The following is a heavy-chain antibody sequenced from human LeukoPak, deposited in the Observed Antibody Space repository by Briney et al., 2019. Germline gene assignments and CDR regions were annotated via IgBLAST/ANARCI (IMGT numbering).Heavy chain of an antibody. CDR2: INPNSGGT. Sequence: ASVTVSCKASGYTFTGYYMHWVRQAPGQGLEWMGWINPNSGGTNYAQKFQGRVTMTRDTSISTAYMELSRLRSDDTAVYYCAREEIYCSGGSCYSHYYGMDVWGQGTTVTVSS. J-gene: IGHJ6*02. CDR3: AREEIYCSGGSCYSHYYGMDV. V-gene: IGHV1-2*02. D-gene: IGHD2-15*01. CDR1: GYTFTGYY.